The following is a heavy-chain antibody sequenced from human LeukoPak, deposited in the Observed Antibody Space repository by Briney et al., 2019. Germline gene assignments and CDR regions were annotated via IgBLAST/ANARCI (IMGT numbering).Heavy chain of an antibody. CDR3: ARDDVFDI. Sequence: GESLKISCQGSGYDFSSYWSGGVRQMPGKGLEWMGIIYPGDSDTTYSPSFQGQVNISADKSISTAYLQWSSLKTSDTAMYYCARDDVFDIWGQGTRVTVSS. V-gene: IGHV5-51*01. J-gene: IGHJ3*02. CDR2: IYPGDSDT. CDR1: GYDFSSYW.